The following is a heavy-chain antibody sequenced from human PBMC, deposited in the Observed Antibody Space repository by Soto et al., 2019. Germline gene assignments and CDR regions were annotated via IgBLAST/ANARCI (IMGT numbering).Heavy chain of an antibody. CDR3: ARGGSISNLHGWFDP. Sequence: EVQLVESGGGLIQPGGSLRLSCAASGLTVNSNFMSWVRQAPGKGPEWVSVMYSGGSTYYADSVRGRFTISRENFKNTLYLQMSSLSAEDTAVYYCARGGSISNLHGWFDPWGQGTLVTVSS. CDR1: GLTVNSNF. J-gene: IGHJ5*02. D-gene: IGHD3-3*02. CDR2: MYSGGST. V-gene: IGHV3-53*01.